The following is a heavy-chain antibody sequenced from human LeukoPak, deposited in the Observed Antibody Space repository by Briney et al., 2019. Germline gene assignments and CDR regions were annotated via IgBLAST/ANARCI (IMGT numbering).Heavy chain of an antibody. CDR1: GHTSTTYA. CDR3: ARGYCSSTSCYVDV. Sequence: ASVKVSCKASGHTSTTYAIHWVRQAPGQGLEWMGWINAGNGNIKYSQKFRGRVTITGDTSASTAYMELSSLRSEDTAVYYCARGYCSSTSCYVDVWGQGTTVT. D-gene: IGHD2-2*01. V-gene: IGHV1-3*01. J-gene: IGHJ6*02. CDR2: INAGNGNI.